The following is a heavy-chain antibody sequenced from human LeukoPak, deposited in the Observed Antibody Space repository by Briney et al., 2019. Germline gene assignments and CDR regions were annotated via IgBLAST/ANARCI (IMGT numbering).Heavy chain of an antibody. CDR2: IYYSGST. CDR1: GGSISSSSYY. Sequence: SETLSLTCTVSGGSISSSSYYWGWIRQPPGKGLEWIGSIYYSGSTYYNPSLKSRVTISVDTSKNQFSLKLSSVTAADTAVYYCARQDYWYFDLWGRGTLVTVSS. J-gene: IGHJ2*01. CDR3: ARQDYWYFDL. D-gene: IGHD2-15*01. V-gene: IGHV4-39*07.